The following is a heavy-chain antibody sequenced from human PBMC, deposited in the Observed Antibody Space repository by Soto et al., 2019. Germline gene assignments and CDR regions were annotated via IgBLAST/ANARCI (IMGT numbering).Heavy chain of an antibody. CDR1: GGYFNNRQTLNSYP. J-gene: IGHJ6*02. CDR3: AKSWGGEIYYYYDAMDV. CDR2: IIPLFGTT. D-gene: IGHD3-16*01. V-gene: IGHV1-69*06. Sequence: QVQVVQSGAEVKRPGSSVNVSCKASGGYFNNRQTLNSYPISWVRQAPGQGLEWMGGIIPLFGTTNYAQRFQGSVTINADKSTSTTDLELNNVTSDDTAVYYCAKSWGGEIYYYYDAMDVWGQGTTVTVSS.